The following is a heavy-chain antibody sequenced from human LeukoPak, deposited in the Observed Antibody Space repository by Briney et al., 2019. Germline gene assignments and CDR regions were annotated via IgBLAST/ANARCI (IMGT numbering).Heavy chain of an antibody. CDR1: GYRFTAYG. D-gene: IGHD5-18*01. CDR3: ARLGYDYIDS. CDR2: IYPGDSDT. Sequence: GEALKISCRGSGYRFTAYGIAWVRQMPGKVLEWMRIIYPGDSDTKYSPSFQGQVTASVDNSFSTVYLQWSRLKASDTAMYYCARLGYDYIDSWGQGTMVTVSS. V-gene: IGHV5-51*01. J-gene: IGHJ4*02.